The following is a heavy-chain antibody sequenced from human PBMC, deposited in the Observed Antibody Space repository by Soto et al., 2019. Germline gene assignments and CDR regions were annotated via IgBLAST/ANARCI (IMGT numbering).Heavy chain of an antibody. J-gene: IGHJ4*02. CDR2: INHSGST. D-gene: IGHD2-2*01. CDR3: ARGQKKDIVVVPAAPTYYFDY. CDR1: GGSFSGYY. Sequence: QVQLQQWGAGLLKPSETLSLTCAVYGGSFSGYYWCWIRQPPGKGLEWLGEINHSGSTNYNPSLKSRVTITVDTSRNQFSLKLSSVTAADTAVYYCARGQKKDIVVVPAAPTYYFDYWGQGTLVTVSS. V-gene: IGHV4-34*01.